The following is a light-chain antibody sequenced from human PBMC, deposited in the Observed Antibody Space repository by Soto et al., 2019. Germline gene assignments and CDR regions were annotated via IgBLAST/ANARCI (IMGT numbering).Light chain of an antibody. CDR3: EQYGSSPWT. Sequence: ETVLTQSPGTLSLSPGERATLSCRASQTIRSNYLAWYRQTPGQAPRLLIYCASNRATGIADRFSRSGSGTDFTLIISRLEPEDFALDYCEQYGSSPWTFGQGTKVEIK. CDR1: QTIRSNY. V-gene: IGKV3-20*01. CDR2: CAS. J-gene: IGKJ1*01.